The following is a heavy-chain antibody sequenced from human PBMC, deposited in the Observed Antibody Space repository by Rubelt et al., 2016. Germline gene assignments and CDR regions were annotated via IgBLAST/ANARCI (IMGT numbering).Heavy chain of an antibody. Sequence: QVQLVQSGAEVKKPGASVKVSCKASGYTFTSYYMHWVRQAPGQGLEWMGIINPSGGSTSYAQKFQGRVTMSRYTATSTAYMELRSLRSDDTAVYYCARDSPPGTYSGDYWGQGTLVTVSS. J-gene: IGHJ4*02. V-gene: IGHV1-46*01. D-gene: IGHD2-15*01. CDR3: ARDSPPGTYSGDY. CDR1: GYTFTSYY. CDR2: INPSGGST.